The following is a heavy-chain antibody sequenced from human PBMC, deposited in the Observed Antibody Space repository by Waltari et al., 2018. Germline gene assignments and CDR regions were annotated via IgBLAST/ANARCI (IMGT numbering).Heavy chain of an antibody. CDR1: GFTFSNYA. V-gene: IGHV3-30*04. CDR2: ISYKEDNK. D-gene: IGHD1-20*01. J-gene: IGHJ5*02. CDR3: ARVGAPYNSDGWFDP. Sequence: QVQLVESGGGVVQPGRSLRLSCTVSGFTFSNYAFHWVRQAPGKGLEWVAIISYKEDNKQYADYVKSRFTISRDNSKNTVYLQMNSLRPEDTAIYYWARVGAPYNSDGWFDPWGQGTRVTVSS.